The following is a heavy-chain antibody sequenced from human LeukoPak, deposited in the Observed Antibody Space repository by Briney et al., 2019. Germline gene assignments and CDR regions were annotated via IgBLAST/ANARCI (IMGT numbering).Heavy chain of an antibody. D-gene: IGHD3-22*01. CDR2: IYYSGST. CDR3: ARGYDSSGYYPGYFDY. CDR1: GVSISSGGYY. J-gene: IGHJ4*02. V-gene: IGHV4-31*03. Sequence: KSSETLSLTCTVSGVSISSGGYYWSWIRQHPGKGLEWIGYIYYSGSTYYNPSLKSRVTISVDTSKNQFSLKLSSVTAADTAVYYCARGYDSSGYYPGYFDYWGQGTLVTVSS.